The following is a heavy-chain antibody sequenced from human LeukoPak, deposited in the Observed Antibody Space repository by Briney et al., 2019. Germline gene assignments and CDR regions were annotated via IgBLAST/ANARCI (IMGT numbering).Heavy chain of an antibody. J-gene: IGHJ4*02. Sequence: GESLKISCKGSGYSFTSYWIAWVRQMPGKGLEWMGIIYPGDSDIRYSPSFQGHVTISADKSISTAYVQWSSLKASDTAMYYCAGRIVGPTSLHFDDWGQGTLVTVSS. V-gene: IGHV5-51*01. CDR1: GYSFTSYW. D-gene: IGHD1-26*01. CDR2: IYPGDSDI. CDR3: AGRIVGPTSLHFDD.